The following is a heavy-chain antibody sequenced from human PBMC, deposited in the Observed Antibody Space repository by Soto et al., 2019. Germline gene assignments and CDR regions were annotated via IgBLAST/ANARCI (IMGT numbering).Heavy chain of an antibody. CDR1: GFTFCSYW. D-gene: IGHD3-3*01. Sequence: LRLSCAASGFTFCSYWMHWVRQAPGKGLVWVSRINSDGSSTSYADSVKGRFTISRDNAKNTLYLQMNSLRAEDTAVYYCARDPHYYDFWSGYYSAFDIWGQGTMVTVSS. CDR3: ARDPHYYDFWSGYYSAFDI. J-gene: IGHJ3*02. V-gene: IGHV3-74*01. CDR2: INSDGSST.